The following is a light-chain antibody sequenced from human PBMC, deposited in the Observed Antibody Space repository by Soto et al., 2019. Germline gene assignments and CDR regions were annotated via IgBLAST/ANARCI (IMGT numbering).Light chain of an antibody. CDR3: GTWDSSLSAGKV. V-gene: IGLV1-51*02. CDR2: ENN. J-gene: IGLJ2*01. CDR1: SSNIGNNY. Sequence: QSVLTQPPSVSAAPGQKVTISCSGSSSNIGNNYVSWYQQLPGTAPKLLIYENNKRPSGIPDRFSGSKSGTSATLGITGLQTGDEADYYCGTWDSSLSAGKVFGGGT.